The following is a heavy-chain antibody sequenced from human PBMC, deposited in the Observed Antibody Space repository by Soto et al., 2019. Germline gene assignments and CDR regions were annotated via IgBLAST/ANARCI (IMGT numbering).Heavy chain of an antibody. D-gene: IGHD2-2*01. V-gene: IGHV4-34*01. CDR3: ASGYCSSTSCYVSSEGWFDP. J-gene: IGHJ5*02. Sequence: QVQLQQWGAGLLKPSETLSLTCAVYGGSFSGYYWSWIRQPPGKGLEWIGEINHSGSTNYNPSLTSRVTISVDTSKNQFSLKLSSVTAADTAVYYCASGYCSSTSCYVSSEGWFDPWGQGTLVTVSS. CDR1: GGSFSGYY. CDR2: INHSGST.